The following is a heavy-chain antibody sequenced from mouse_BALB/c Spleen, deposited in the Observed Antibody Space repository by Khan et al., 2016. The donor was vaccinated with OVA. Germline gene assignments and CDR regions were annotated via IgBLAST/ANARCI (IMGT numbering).Heavy chain of an antibody. J-gene: IGHJ4*01. CDR2: ISYSGST. D-gene: IGHD2-3*01. CDR1: GYSITSDYA. CDR3: ARDGSRYNYAMDY. Sequence: EVQLQESGPGLVKPSQSLSLTCTVTGYSITSDYAWNWIRQFPGNKLEWMGYISYSGSTNYNPSLKSRISITRDTSKNQFFLQVNSVTTGDTATYYCARDGSRYNYAMDYWGQGTSVTVSS. V-gene: IGHV3-2*02.